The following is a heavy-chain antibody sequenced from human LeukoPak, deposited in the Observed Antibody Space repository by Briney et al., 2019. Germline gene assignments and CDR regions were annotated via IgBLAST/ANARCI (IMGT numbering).Heavy chain of an antibody. V-gene: IGHV3-30*02. D-gene: IGHD1-1*01. CDR2: ISFSGSNV. Sequence: PGGSLRLSSAASGFTFRSYGMYWVRQAPGKGLEWVSYISFSGSNVHYADSVKGRFTISRDNSKSTLFLQMNSLRPEDTAVYYCAKPTTGSPTAAGLDYWGQGTLVTVSS. J-gene: IGHJ4*02. CDR3: AKPTTGSPTAAGLDY. CDR1: GFTFRSYG.